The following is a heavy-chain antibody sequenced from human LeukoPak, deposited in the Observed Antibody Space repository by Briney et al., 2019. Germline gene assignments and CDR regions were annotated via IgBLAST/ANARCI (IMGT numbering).Heavy chain of an antibody. J-gene: IGHJ4*02. CDR3: ARDWRLAATVTTMLFDC. CDR2: ISYDGSNK. CDR1: GFTFSTYA. V-gene: IGHV3-30*04. Sequence: GGSLRLSCAASGFTFSTYAMHWVRQAPGKGLEWVALISYDGSNKYYADSMRGRFTVSRDNSKNTLYLQMNSLRAEDAAVYYCARDWRLAATVTTMLFDCWGQGTLVTVSS. D-gene: IGHD4-17*01.